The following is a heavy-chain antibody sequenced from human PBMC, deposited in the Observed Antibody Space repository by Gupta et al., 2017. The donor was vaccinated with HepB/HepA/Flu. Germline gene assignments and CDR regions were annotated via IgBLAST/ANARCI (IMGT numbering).Heavy chain of an antibody. Sequence: EVQLVESGGGLVQPGGSLRLACAASGFLYSNHWMSWVRQTPGKGLEWVASIKRDGSDISYVDSVRGRFTISRDNAKSSLYLQINSLRAEDTAVYFCARGPNYGDRTDYFDYWGQGTLVTVSS. CDR1: GFLYSNHW. CDR2: IKRDGSDI. V-gene: IGHV3-7*01. CDR3: ARGPNYGDRTDYFDY. J-gene: IGHJ4*02. D-gene: IGHD4/OR15-4a*01.